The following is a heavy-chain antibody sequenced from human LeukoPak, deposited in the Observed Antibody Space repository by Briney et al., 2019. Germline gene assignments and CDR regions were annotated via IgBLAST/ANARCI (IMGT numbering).Heavy chain of an antibody. CDR2: IYYSGGT. J-gene: IGHJ4*02. D-gene: IGHD4-17*01. CDR3: ARMAPTTVTTAIDY. Sequence: SETLSLTCTVSGGSISSYYWSWIRQPPGKGLEWIAYIYYSGGTNYNPSLKSRVTISVDTSKNQFSLKLNSVTAADTAVYYCARMAPTTVTTAIDYWGQGNLVTVSS. CDR1: GGSISSYY. V-gene: IGHV4-59*12.